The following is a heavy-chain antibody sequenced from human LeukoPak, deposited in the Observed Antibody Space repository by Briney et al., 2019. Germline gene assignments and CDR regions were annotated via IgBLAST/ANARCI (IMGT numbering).Heavy chain of an antibody. CDR1: GFTFSSYA. D-gene: IGHD5-24*01. Sequence: GRSLRLSCAASGFTFSSYAMHWVRQAPGKGLEWVAVISYDGSNKYYADSVKGRFTISRDNSKNTLYLQMNSLRAEDTAVYYCARKMGGYYYGMDIWGQGTTVTVSS. CDR3: ARKMGGYYYGMDI. J-gene: IGHJ6*02. V-gene: IGHV3-30*04. CDR2: ISYDGSNK.